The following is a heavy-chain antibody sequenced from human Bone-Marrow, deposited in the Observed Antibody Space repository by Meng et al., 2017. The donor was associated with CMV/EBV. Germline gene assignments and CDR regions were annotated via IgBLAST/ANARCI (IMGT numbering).Heavy chain of an antibody. Sequence: SETPSLKCPVARSSITSSSYYWGWIRQPQGKGLEWIGNIYYSGSTNYNPSLKNRVTISVDTSKNQFSLKLSSVTAADTAGYYCARGRSIAAPRSHYYGKDVWGKGSTVTVSS. J-gene: IGHJ6*04. V-gene: IGHV4-39*07. CDR3: ARGRSIAAPRSHYYGKDV. CDR2: IYYSGST. D-gene: IGHD6-6*01. CDR1: RSSITSSSYY.